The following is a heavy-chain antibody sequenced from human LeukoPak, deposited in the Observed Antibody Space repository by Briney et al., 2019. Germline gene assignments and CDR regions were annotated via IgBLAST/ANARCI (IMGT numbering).Heavy chain of an antibody. CDR2: ISSTSPRAI. D-gene: IGHD6-6*01. J-gene: IGHJ4*02. V-gene: IGHV3-11*01. CDR3: AGHARGSYLVY. Sequence: PGGSLRLSCAASGFTFSDYYMSWIRQAPGKGLEWVSLISSTSPRAISYGDSVKGRFTTSRDDAKDSLFLQMNNLRVEDTAMYYCAGHARGSYLVYWGQGILVTVS. CDR1: GFTFSDYY.